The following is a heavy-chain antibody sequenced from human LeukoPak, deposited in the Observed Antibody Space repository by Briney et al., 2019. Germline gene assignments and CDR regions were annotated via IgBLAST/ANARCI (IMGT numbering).Heavy chain of an antibody. V-gene: IGHV3-30*04. D-gene: IGHD1-7*01. J-gene: IGHJ3*02. Sequence: GGSLRLSCAASGFTFSSYAMHWVRQAPGKGLEWVAVISYDGSNKYYADSVKGRFTVSKDDSKNTLYLQLNSLRVEDTAVYYCARDNRGWNYGNAFDIWGLGTMVAVSS. CDR3: ARDNRGWNYGNAFDI. CDR2: ISYDGSNK. CDR1: GFTFSSYA.